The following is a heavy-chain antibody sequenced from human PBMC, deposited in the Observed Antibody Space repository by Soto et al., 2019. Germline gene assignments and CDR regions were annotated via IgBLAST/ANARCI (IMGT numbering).Heavy chain of an antibody. J-gene: IGHJ6*02. CDR3: ARDAIDSGYSSSWYHYGMDV. Sequence: QVQLVESGGGVVQPGRSLRLSCAASGFTFSSYAMHWVRQAPGKGLEWVAVISYDGSNKYYADSVKGRFTISRDNSKNTLYLQMNSLRAEDTAVYYCARDAIDSGYSSSWYHYGMDVWGQGTTVTVSS. CDR1: GFTFSSYA. D-gene: IGHD6-13*01. CDR2: ISYDGSNK. V-gene: IGHV3-30-3*01.